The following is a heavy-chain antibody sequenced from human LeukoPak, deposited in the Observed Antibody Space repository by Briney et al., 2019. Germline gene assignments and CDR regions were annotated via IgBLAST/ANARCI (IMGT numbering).Heavy chain of an antibody. Sequence: PGGSLRLSCAASGFTFSSYVMHWVRQAPGKGLEWVAVISYDGSNKYYADSVKGRFAISRDNSKNTLYLQMNSLRAEDTAVYYCAKVVVVPAATSKTYYFDYWGQGTLVTVSS. V-gene: IGHV3-30*09. CDR3: AKVVVVPAATSKTYYFDY. J-gene: IGHJ4*02. CDR2: ISYDGSNK. CDR1: GFTFSSYV. D-gene: IGHD2-2*01.